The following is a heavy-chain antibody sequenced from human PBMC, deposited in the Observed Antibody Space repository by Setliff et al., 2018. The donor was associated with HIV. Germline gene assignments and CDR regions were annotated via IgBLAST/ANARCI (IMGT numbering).Heavy chain of an antibody. V-gene: IGHV4-38-2*02. Sequence: SETLSLTCTVSGDSISSDFYWGWIRQPPGKGLEWIGSIYHSGNTYYMPSLQSRVTISVDMSKNQFSLNLNSVTAADTAVYYCARASYGDYHYYGMDVWGQGTTVTVSS. CDR1: GDSISSDFY. J-gene: IGHJ6*02. CDR3: ARASYGDYHYYGMDV. CDR2: IYHSGNT. D-gene: IGHD4-17*01.